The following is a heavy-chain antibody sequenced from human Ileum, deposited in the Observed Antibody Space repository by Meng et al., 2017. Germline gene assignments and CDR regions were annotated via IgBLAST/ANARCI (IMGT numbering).Heavy chain of an antibody. CDR2: ISFDGSNK. CDR1: GFTFSSYA. V-gene: IGHV3-30-3*01. D-gene: IGHD3-22*01. CDR3: ARGLPYYDSTDYYRLDY. J-gene: IGHJ4*02. Sequence: QVHLVESGGGVVQPGMSLRLSCAASGFTFSSYAVHWVRKAPGKGLEGVAVISFDGSNKYYIDSVKGRFTISRDNSKNTVFLQMGSLRAEDTALYYCARGLPYYDSTDYYRLDYWGQGTLVTVSS.